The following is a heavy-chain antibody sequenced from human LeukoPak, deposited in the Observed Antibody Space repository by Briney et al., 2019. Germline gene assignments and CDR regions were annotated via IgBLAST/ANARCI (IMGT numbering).Heavy chain of an antibody. CDR2: KYSSGST. V-gene: IGHV4-4*07. D-gene: IGHD1-14*01. J-gene: IGHJ3*01. CDR1: GGSISSYY. CDR3: ARDSYRRGAFDL. Sequence: PSETLSLTCTVSGGSISSYYWSWIRQPAGKGLEWIGRKYSSGSTNYNPSLKSRLTMSVDTSKNQFSLKLSSVTAADTAVYYCARDSYRRGAFDLWGQGTMVTVSS.